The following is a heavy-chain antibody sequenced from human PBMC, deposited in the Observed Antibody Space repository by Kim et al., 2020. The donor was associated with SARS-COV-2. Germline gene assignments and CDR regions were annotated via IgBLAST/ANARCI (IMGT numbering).Heavy chain of an antibody. J-gene: IGHJ5*02. V-gene: IGHV4-39*01. CDR3: ARHWGIGILPCITIFGVCEAFDP. Sequence: SETLSLTCTVSGGSISSSSYYWGWIRQPPGKGLEWIGSIYYSGSTYYNPSLKSLVTISVDTSKNQFSLKLSSVTAAATAVYYCARHWGIGILPCITIFGVCEAFDPWGQGTLVTVSS. CDR2: IYYSGST. CDR1: GGSISSSSYY. D-gene: IGHD3-3*01.